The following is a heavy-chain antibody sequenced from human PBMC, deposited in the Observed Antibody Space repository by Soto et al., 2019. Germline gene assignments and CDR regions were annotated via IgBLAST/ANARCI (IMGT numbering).Heavy chain of an antibody. CDR1: GFSFSSNW. Sequence: PGGSLRLSCTASGFSFSSNWMSWVRQAPGKGPEWVANINQDGSEKYFADSVKGRFTISRVNAKNSLYLQMDSLRVEDTALYYCFNVAFGYWGRGTLVTVSS. V-gene: IGHV3-7*01. CDR3: FNVAFGY. CDR2: INQDGSEK. J-gene: IGHJ4*02.